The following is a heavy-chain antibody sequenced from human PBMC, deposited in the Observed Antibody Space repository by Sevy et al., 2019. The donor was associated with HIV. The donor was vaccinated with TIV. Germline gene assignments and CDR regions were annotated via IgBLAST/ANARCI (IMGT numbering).Heavy chain of an antibody. CDR1: GFTVSGNY. J-gene: IGHJ4*02. D-gene: IGHD2-15*01. Sequence: GGSLRLSSAASGFTVSGNYMSWVRQAPGKGLEWVSVIYSGGSTYYADSVKGRFTISRDTSKTTLYLQMNSLRFEDTAVYYCASTYCSGGSCYSLIDAWGQGTLVTVSS. V-gene: IGHV3-66*02. CDR3: ASTYCSGGSCYSLIDA. CDR2: IYSGGST.